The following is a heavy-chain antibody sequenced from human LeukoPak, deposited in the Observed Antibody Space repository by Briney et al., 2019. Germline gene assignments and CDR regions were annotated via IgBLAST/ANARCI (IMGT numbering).Heavy chain of an antibody. CDR2: ISAHNGNI. Sequence: ASVKVSCKASGYTFTSYGISWVRQAPGQGLEGMGWISAHNGNINYAQKLQGRVTITKERSTNTAYMELRSLTSDDTAVYYCARDGYFDCWGQGTLVTVSS. CDR3: ARDGYFDC. J-gene: IGHJ4*02. V-gene: IGHV1-18*01. CDR1: GYTFTSYG.